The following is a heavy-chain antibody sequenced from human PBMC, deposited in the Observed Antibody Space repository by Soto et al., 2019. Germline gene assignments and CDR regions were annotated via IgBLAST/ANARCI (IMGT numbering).Heavy chain of an antibody. V-gene: IGHV3-33*01. J-gene: IGHJ3*02. Sequence: QVQLVESGGGVVQPGRSLRLSCAASGFTFSSYGMYWVRQAPGKGLEWVAVIWDDGSNKYYADSVKGRFTISRDNSKNTLYLQMNSLRAEDTAVYYCARDTSAWELLHHDHAFDIWGQGTMVTVSS. CDR1: GFTFSSYG. CDR2: IWDDGSNK. D-gene: IGHD1-26*01. CDR3: ARDTSAWELLHHDHAFDI.